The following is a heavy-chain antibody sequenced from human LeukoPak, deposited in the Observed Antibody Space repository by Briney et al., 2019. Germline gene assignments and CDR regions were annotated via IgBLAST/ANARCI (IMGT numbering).Heavy chain of an antibody. Sequence: PGRFLRLSCAASGFTFSGYGMHWVRQAPGKGLEWVAVIWYDGSKEYHADPVKGRFTISRDNSKNTLYLQMNSLRAEDTAVYYRARWGGDYSAFDIWGQGTMVTVSS. CDR3: ARWGGDYSAFDI. D-gene: IGHD4-17*01. CDR1: GFTFSGYG. V-gene: IGHV3-33*01. J-gene: IGHJ3*02. CDR2: IWYDGSKE.